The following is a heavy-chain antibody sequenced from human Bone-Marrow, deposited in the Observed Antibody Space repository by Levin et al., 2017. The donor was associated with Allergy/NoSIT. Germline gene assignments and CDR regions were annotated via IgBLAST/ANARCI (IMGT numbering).Heavy chain of an antibody. CDR1: GDTIFASNVA. J-gene: IGHJ3*02. CDR2: TYYRSRWSN. V-gene: IGHV6-1*01. CDR3: VRGQFSAFDI. Sequence: SQTLSLPCGISGDTIFASNVAWHWLRQSPSRGLEWLGRTYYRSRWSNDFAVSVKSRITINPDTSKNQFSLQLNSVIPEDTAVYYCVRGQFSAFDIWGQGTVVTVSS. D-gene: IGHD5-24*01.